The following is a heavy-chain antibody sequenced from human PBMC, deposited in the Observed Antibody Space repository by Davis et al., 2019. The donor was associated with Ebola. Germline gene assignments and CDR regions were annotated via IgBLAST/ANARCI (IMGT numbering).Heavy chain of an antibody. V-gene: IGHV3-23*01. D-gene: IGHD2-21*01. CDR2: VSASGRNS. CDR3: ARDRCRGYCLFHY. CDR1: GFTFSDYA. Sequence: GESLKISCAASGFTFSDYAMTWVRQAPGKGLEWVSTVSASGRNSYYADSVKGRFTISRDNSKNTLYLQMNSLKTDDTAVYYCARDRCRGYCLFHYWGQGTLVTVSS. J-gene: IGHJ4*02.